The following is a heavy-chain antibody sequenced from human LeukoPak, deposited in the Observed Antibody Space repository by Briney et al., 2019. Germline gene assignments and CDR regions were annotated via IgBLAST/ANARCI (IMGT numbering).Heavy chain of an antibody. Sequence: PGGSLRLSCAASGFTFSSYWMHRVRQAPGKGLVWVSSINGDGTITGNADSVKGRFTISRDNAKNTLYLQMNSLRAEDTAVYYCAKKAGPYCSGGSCYSLDHWGQGTLVTVSS. V-gene: IGHV3-74*01. CDR1: GFTFSSYW. CDR2: INGDGTIT. J-gene: IGHJ4*02. D-gene: IGHD2-15*01. CDR3: AKKAGPYCSGGSCYSLDH.